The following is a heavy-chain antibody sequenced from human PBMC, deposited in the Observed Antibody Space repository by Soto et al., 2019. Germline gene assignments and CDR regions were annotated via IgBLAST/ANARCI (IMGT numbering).Heavy chain of an antibody. V-gene: IGHV3-66*01. CDR2: IYSGGST. CDR3: AREKSYCSSTSCNFDY. CDR1: GFTVSSNY. Sequence: GGSLRLSCAASGFTVSSNYMSWVRQAPGKGLEWVSVIYSGGSTYYADSVKGRFTISRDNSKNTLYLQMNSLRAEDTAVYYCAREKSYCSSTSCNFDYWGQGTLVTVSS. D-gene: IGHD2-2*01. J-gene: IGHJ4*02.